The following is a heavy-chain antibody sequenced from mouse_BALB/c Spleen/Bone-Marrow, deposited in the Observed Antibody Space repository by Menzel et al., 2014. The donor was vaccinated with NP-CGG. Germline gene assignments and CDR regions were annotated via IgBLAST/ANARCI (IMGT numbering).Heavy chain of an antibody. V-gene: IGHV1-7*01. CDR1: GYTFTSYW. D-gene: IGHD2-14*01. J-gene: IGHJ2*01. CDR3: ARHYRYYFDY. Sequence: QVQLQQSGAELAKPGASVKMSCKASGYTFTSYWMHWVKQRPGQGLEWIGYTNPSTGYTEYNQKFKDKATLTADKSSSTAYMQLSSLTSEDSAVYYCARHYRYYFDYWGQGTTLTVSS. CDR2: TNPSTGYT.